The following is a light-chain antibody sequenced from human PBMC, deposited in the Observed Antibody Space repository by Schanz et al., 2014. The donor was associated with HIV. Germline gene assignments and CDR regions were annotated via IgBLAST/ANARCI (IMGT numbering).Light chain of an antibody. CDR1: QSVSNRY. Sequence: EIVMTQSPATLSVSPGERATLSCRASQSVSNRYLAWYQQTRGQAPRLLIYGASSRATGIPDRFSGSGSGTDFTLTISRLEPEDFAVYYCQQYGSSPPFTFGPGTKVDIK. V-gene: IGKV3-20*01. CDR2: GAS. CDR3: QQYGSSPPFT. J-gene: IGKJ3*01.